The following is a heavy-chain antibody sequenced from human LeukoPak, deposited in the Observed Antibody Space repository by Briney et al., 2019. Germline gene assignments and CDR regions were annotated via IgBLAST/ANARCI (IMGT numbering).Heavy chain of an antibody. CDR3: ARKGSGNCYVDY. D-gene: IGHD1-26*01. Sequence: PGGSLRLSCAASGFTFSSYWMHWVRQAPGKGLVWVSLLNSDGTSTFYADSVRGRFTISRDNAKNTLYLQMNSLRAEDTAVYYCARKGSGNCYVDYWGQGTLVTVSS. CDR2: LNSDGTST. CDR1: GFTFSSYW. V-gene: IGHV3-74*01. J-gene: IGHJ4*02.